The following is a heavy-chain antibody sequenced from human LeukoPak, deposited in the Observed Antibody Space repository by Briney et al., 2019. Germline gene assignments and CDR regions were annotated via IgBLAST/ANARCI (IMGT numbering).Heavy chain of an antibody. CDR2: IYYSGST. CDR3: AGGGRYDILTGYYAPLYYYYMDV. CDR1: GGSISSSSYY. D-gene: IGHD3-9*01. J-gene: IGHJ6*03. V-gene: IGHV4-39*07. Sequence: SETLSLTCTVSGGSISSSSYYWGWIRQPPGKGLEWIGSIYYSGSTNYNPSLKSRVTISVDTSKNQVSLKLSSVTAADTAVYYCAGGGRYDILTGYYAPLYYYYMDVWGKGTTVTVSS.